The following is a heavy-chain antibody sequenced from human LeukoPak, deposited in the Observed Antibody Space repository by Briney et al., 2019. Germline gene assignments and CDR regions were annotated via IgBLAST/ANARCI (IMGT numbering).Heavy chain of an antibody. CDR3: ARPNHKDHCSGTNCYRYFDY. CDR1: GGSISSYY. Sequence: SETLSLTCTVSGGSISSYYWSWIRQPPGKGLEWTGYINYSGSTNYNPSLKSRVTISVDTSKNQFSLKLSSVTAADTAIYYCARPNHKDHCSGTNCYRYFDYWGQGTLVTVSS. J-gene: IGHJ4*02. D-gene: IGHD2-2*02. V-gene: IGHV4-59*12. CDR2: INYSGST.